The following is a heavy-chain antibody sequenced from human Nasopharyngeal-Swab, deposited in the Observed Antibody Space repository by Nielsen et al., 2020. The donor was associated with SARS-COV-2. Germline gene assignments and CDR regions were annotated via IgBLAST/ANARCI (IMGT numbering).Heavy chain of an antibody. CDR3: ARGNRAILRYFDWPRSYYFDF. D-gene: IGHD3-9*01. J-gene: IGHJ4*02. Sequence: SETLSLTCAVYGGSFSGYYWSWIRQPPGEGLEWIGEINHSGSTNYNPSLKSRLTISVDTSKNQFSLKLNSVTAADTAVYYCARGNRAILRYFDWPRSYYFDFWGQGTLVTVSS. V-gene: IGHV4-34*01. CDR2: INHSGST. CDR1: GGSFSGYY.